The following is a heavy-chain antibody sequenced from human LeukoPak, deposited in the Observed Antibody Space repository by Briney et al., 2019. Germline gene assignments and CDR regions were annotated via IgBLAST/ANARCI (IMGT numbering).Heavy chain of an antibody. CDR1: GYSFASYR. CDR3: ARSGADYYDTGMGSLFDY. Sequence: GGSLKISCKGSGYSFASYRGGWVGKLPGRGLGWMGIIYPGESDTRYSPSFQGQVTISADKSISTAYLQWTRLNASHTAMYYCARSGADYYDTGMGSLFDYWGQGTLVTVSS. V-gene: IGHV5-51*01. J-gene: IGHJ4*02. D-gene: IGHD3-22*01. CDR2: IYPGESDT.